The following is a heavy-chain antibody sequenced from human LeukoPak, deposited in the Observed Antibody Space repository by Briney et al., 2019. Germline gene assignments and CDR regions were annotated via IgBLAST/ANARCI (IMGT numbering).Heavy chain of an antibody. V-gene: IGHV4-30-2*01. D-gene: IGHD4-17*01. CDR2: IYRSGNT. CDR3: ARKKDYGDYVDY. Sequence: SETLSLTCAVSGASISSGGYSWNWIRLPPGKGLEWIANIYRSGNTYYNPSLRSRVTISVDTSKNQFSLMLSSVTAADTALYYRARKKDYGDYVDYWGQGTLVTVSS. J-gene: IGHJ4*02. CDR1: GASISSGGYS.